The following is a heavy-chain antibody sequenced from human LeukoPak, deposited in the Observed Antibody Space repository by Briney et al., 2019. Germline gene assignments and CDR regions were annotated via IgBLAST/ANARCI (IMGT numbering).Heavy chain of an antibody. D-gene: IGHD5-24*01. CDR1: WFSPRPSGMC. Sequence: SGSAPVKPTQHPPPNLPLSWFSPRPSGMCVGRVPPPPREAPGGAVRIDWDDDKYYSTSLKTRLTISKDTSKNQVVLTMTNMDPVDTATYYCARIVRRDGYNGDAFDIWGQGTMVLVSS. CDR3: ARIVRRDGYNGDAFDI. CDR2: IDWDDDK. V-gene: IGHV2-70*11. J-gene: IGHJ3*02.